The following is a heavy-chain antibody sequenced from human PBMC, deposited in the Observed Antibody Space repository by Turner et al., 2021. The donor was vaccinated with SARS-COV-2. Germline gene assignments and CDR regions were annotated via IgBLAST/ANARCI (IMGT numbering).Heavy chain of an antibody. J-gene: IGHJ5*02. V-gene: IGHV1-24*01. D-gene: IGHD2-2*01. CDR1: GYTLTELS. CDR3: APGDQPRVNWFDP. CDR2: FDPEDGET. Sequence: QVQLVQSGDEVTQPGASVKVHCKISGYTLTELSMYWGRQAPGKGLEWMGGFDPEDGETIYAQNFQGRVTMTEDTSTDTAYMELSSLRSEDTAVYFCAPGDQPRVNWFDPWGQGTLVTVSS.